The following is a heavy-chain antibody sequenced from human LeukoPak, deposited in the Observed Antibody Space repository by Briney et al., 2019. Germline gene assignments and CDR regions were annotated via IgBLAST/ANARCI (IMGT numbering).Heavy chain of an antibody. V-gene: IGHV1-69*13. J-gene: IGHJ4*02. CDR3: AQSSRGYSYGPNMN. D-gene: IGHD5-18*01. CDR1: GGTFSSYA. Sequence: PVKVSCKASGGTFSSYAISWVRQAPGQGLEWMGGIIPIFGTANYAQKFQGRVTITADESTSTAYMELSSLRSEDTAVYYCAQSSRGYSYGPNMNWGQGTLVTVSS. CDR2: IIPIFGTA.